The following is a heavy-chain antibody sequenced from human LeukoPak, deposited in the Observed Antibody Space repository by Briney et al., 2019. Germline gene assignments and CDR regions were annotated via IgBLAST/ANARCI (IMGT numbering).Heavy chain of an antibody. V-gene: IGHV1-69*06. Sequence: SVKVSCKASGGTFISYAISWVRQAPGQGLEWMGGIIPIFGTANYAQKFQGRVTITADKSTSTAYMELSSLRSEDTAVYYCARVEDVAGTYYYYGMDVWGKGTTVTVSS. CDR3: ARVEDVAGTYYYYGMDV. J-gene: IGHJ6*04. CDR2: IIPIFGTA. D-gene: IGHD6-19*01. CDR1: GGTFISYA.